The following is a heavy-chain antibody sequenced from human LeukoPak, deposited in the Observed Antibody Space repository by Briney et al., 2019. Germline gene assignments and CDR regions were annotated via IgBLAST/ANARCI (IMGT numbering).Heavy chain of an antibody. Sequence: GGSLRLSCAASGFTFSSYAMHWVRQAPGKGLEYVSAISSNGGSTYYANSVKGRFTISRDNSKNTLYLQMGSLRAEDMAVYYCARDGRYCSSTSCRPPYYYYYYMDVWGKGTTVTVSS. CDR3: ARDGRYCSSTSCRPPYYYYYYMDV. J-gene: IGHJ6*03. D-gene: IGHD2-2*01. CDR1: GFTFSSYA. CDR2: ISSNGGST. V-gene: IGHV3-64*01.